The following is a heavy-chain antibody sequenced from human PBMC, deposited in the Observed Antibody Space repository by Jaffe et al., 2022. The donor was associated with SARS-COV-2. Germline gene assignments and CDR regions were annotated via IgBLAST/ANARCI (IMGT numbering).Heavy chain of an antibody. V-gene: IGHV4-59*01. CDR1: GGSISSYY. Sequence: QVQLQESGPGLVKPSETLSLTCTVSGGSISSYYWSWIRQPPGKGLEWIGYIYYSGSTNYNPSLKSRVTISVDTSKNQFSLKLSSVTAADTAVYYCARGDGRWLHYEGYYFDYWGQGTLVTVSS. CDR3: ARGDGRWLHYEGYYFDY. D-gene: IGHD3-16*01. J-gene: IGHJ4*02. CDR2: IYYSGST.